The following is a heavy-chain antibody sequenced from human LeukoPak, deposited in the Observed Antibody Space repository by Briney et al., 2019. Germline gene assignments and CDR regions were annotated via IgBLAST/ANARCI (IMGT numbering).Heavy chain of an antibody. D-gene: IGHD2-2*01. CDR2: IYYSGST. CDR3: ARVPYLRYCSSTSCSYYFDY. V-gene: IGHV4-59*01. Sequence: SETLSLTCTVPGGSISSYYWSWIRQPPGKGLGWIGYIYYSGSTNYNPPRKSRVTISVDTSKNQYSLKLSSVTAADTAVYYCARVPYLRYCSSTSCSYYFDYWGQGTLVPVSS. J-gene: IGHJ4*02. CDR1: GGSISSYY.